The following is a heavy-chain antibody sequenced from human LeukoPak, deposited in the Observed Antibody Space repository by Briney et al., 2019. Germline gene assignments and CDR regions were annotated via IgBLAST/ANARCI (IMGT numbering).Heavy chain of an antibody. CDR3: ARDRIDSEGRDY. CDR2: IYSGGST. Sequence: PGGSLRLSCAASGFTFSSYAMSWVRQAPGKGLEWVSVIYSGGSTYYADSVKGRFTISRDNSKNTLYLQMNSLRAEDTAVYYCARDRIDSEGRDYWGQGTLVTVSS. V-gene: IGHV3-53*01. J-gene: IGHJ4*02. CDR1: GFTFSSYA. D-gene: IGHD2-15*01.